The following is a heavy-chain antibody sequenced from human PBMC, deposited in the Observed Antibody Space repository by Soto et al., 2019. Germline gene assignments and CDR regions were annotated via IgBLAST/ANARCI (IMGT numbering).Heavy chain of an antibody. J-gene: IGHJ6*03. D-gene: IGHD3-10*01. CDR3: ARMLAVNYYYYYMDG. CDR2: IISNDGK. CDR1: GFSLNNARVG. V-gene: IGHV2-26*01. Sequence: QVTLKASGPVLVRPTETLTLTCTVSGFSLNNARVGVSWIRQPPGKALEWLAHIISNDGKSYSTSLKTRLSISKDTSKSQVVLTMTNMDPVDTATYYCARMLAVNYYYYYMDGWGKGTTVNVSS.